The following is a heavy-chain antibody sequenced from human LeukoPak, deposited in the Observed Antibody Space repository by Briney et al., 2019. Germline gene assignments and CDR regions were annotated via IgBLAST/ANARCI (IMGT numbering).Heavy chain of an antibody. CDR1: GYTFTGYY. CDR2: INPNSGGT. CDR3: ATRRYYDSSGYLDLDY. Sequence: ASVKVSCKASGYTFTGYYMHWVRQAPGQGLEWMGWINPNSGGTNYAQKFQGRVTMTRDTSISTAYMELSRLRSDDTAVYYCATRRYYDSSGYLDLDYWGQGTLVTVSS. V-gene: IGHV1-2*02. D-gene: IGHD3-22*01. J-gene: IGHJ4*02.